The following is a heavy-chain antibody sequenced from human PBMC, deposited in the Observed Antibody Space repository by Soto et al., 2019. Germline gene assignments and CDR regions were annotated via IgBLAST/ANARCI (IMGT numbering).Heavy chain of an antibody. CDR3: ARHLGSVHTINWFAP. CDR2: IYYSGCT. D-gene: IGHD3-10*02. Sequence: SETLSLTCTVSGGSISSYYWSWIRQPPGKGLEWIGYIYYSGCTNYNPSLKSRVTISVDTSKNQFSLKLSSGTAADTAVYYCARHLGSVHTINWFAPWGQGTLVTVSS. V-gene: IGHV4-59*01. CDR1: GGSISSYY. J-gene: IGHJ5*02.